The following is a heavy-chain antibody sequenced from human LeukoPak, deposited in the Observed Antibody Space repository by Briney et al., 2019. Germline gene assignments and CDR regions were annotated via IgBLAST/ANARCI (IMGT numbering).Heavy chain of an antibody. J-gene: IGHJ3*02. D-gene: IGHD3-16*01. CDR2: ISYDGSEK. V-gene: IGHV3-30-3*01. CDR3: ARDYYDTADAFDI. CDR1: GFSFRSYA. Sequence: GGSLRLSCAASGFSFRSYAIHWVRQAPGKGLEWVAGISYDGSEKFYADSVEGLTISRDNSKNTLYLQMNSLRAEDTAVYYCARDYYDTADAFDIWGQGTMVTVSS.